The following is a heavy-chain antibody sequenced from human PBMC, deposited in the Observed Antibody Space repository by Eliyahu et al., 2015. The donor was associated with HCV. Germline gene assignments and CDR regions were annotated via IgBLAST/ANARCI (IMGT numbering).Heavy chain of an antibody. Sequence: XAPGKXLESLSXISGSSSTIYYADSVKGRFTISRDNAKNSXYLQMNSLRAEDTAVYYCARDGSGDIVVVPAAMNAFDIWGQGTMVTVSS. CDR3: ARDGSGDIVVVPAAMNAFDI. V-gene: IGHV3-48*01. D-gene: IGHD2-2*01. CDR2: ISGSSSTI. J-gene: IGHJ3*02.